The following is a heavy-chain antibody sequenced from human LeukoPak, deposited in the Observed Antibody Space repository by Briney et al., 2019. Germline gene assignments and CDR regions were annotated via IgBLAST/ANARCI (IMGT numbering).Heavy chain of an antibody. CDR3: ARVVGPGKLLWFGETAGWYFDL. J-gene: IGHJ2*01. D-gene: IGHD3-10*01. V-gene: IGHV1-69*04. CDR2: IIPILGIA. Sequence: ASVKVSCKASGGTFSSYAISWVRQAPGQGLEWMGRIIPILGIANYAQKFQGRVTITADKSTSTAYMELSSLRSEDTAVYYCARVVGPGKLLWFGETAGWYFDLWGRGTLVTVSS. CDR1: GGTFSSYA.